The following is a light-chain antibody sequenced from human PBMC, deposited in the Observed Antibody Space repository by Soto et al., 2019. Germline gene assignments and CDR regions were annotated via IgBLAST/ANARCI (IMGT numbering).Light chain of an antibody. V-gene: IGKV3-20*01. CDR2: GAS. J-gene: IGKJ5*01. Sequence: EIVLTQSPGILSLSPGERASLSCVASQSITSSFLAWYQQKPGQAPRLLIYGASSRATGIPDRFSGTGSETDFTLTINRLEPEDFAVYYCQQYENSPITFGQGTRLEI. CDR3: QQYENSPIT. CDR1: QSITSSF.